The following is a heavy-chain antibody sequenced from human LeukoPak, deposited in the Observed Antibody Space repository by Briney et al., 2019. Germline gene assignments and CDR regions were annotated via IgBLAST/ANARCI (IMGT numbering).Heavy chain of an antibody. V-gene: IGHV4-61*02. Sequence: SETLSLTCTVSGGSISSGSYYWSWIRQPAGKGLEWIGRIYTSGSTNYNPSLKSRVTISVDTSKNQFSLKLSSVTAADTAVYYCARESDSSTSGYYYYYMDVWGKGATVTVSS. CDR3: ARESDSSTSGYYYYYMDV. D-gene: IGHD2-2*01. CDR1: GGSISSGSYY. CDR2: IYTSGST. J-gene: IGHJ6*03.